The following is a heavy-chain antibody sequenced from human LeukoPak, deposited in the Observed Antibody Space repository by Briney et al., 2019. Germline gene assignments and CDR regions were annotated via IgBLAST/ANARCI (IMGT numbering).Heavy chain of an antibody. CDR3: ARGGPDDYDFWSGYSF. V-gene: IGHV1-2*02. CDR2: INPNSGGT. CDR1: GYTFTGYY. Sequence: ASEKVSCKASGYTFTGYYMHWVRQAPGQGLEWMGWINPNSGGTNYAQKFQGRVTMTRDTSISTAYMELSRLRSDDTAVYYCARGGPDDYDFWSGYSFWGQGTLVTVSS. D-gene: IGHD3-3*01. J-gene: IGHJ4*02.